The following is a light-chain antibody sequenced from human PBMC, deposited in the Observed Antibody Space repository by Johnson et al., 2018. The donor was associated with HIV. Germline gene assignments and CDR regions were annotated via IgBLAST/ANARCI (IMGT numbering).Light chain of an antibody. CDR3: GTWDNSLSAYV. V-gene: IGLV1-51*02. J-gene: IGLJ1*01. CDR1: TSNIGDNY. CDR2: ESN. Sequence: QSVLTQPPSVSAAPGQRVTISCSGSTSNIGDNYVSWYQHLPGTAPKLLIYESNKRPSGIPDRFSGSKSGTSATLAITGLQTGDEADYYCGTWDNSLSAYVFGTGSKVTVL.